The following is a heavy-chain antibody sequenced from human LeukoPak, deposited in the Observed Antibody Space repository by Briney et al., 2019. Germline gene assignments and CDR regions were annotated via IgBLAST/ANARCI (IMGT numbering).Heavy chain of an antibody. J-gene: IGHJ3*02. Sequence: GGSLRLSCAASGFTFSSYEMNWVRQAPGKGLEWVSYISSSGSTIYYADSVKGRFTISRDNAKNSLYLQMNSLRAEDTAVYYCARDLLWFGEEGLGAFDIWGQGTMVTVSS. CDR1: GFTFSSYE. V-gene: IGHV3-48*03. CDR3: ARDLLWFGEEGLGAFDI. D-gene: IGHD3-10*01. CDR2: ISSSGSTI.